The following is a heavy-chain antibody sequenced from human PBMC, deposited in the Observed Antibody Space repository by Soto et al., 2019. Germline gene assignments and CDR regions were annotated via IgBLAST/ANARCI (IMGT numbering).Heavy chain of an antibody. J-gene: IGHJ5*02. Sequence: GESLKISCQPSGYSFTNYWIAWVRHMPGKGLEWTGIIYPRDSETRYSPSLPGQVTISADKSTSTAYLQWSSLKASDTAMYYWARLYSRTYYVHGSWGQGTLATLS. V-gene: IGHV5-51*01. CDR1: GYSFTNYW. D-gene: IGHD1-26*01. CDR2: IYPRDSET. CDR3: ARLYSRTYYVHGS.